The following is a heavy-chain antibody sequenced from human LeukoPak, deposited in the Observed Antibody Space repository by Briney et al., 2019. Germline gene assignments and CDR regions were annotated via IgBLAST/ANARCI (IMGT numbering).Heavy chain of an antibody. CDR3: TTDLGLTMIRGVIVY. CDR1: GFTFTNAW. D-gene: IGHD3-10*01. CDR2: IKSKGDGETI. V-gene: IGHV3-15*01. Sequence: GSLRLSCAASGFTFTNAWMSWVRQAPGKGLEWVGRIKSKGDGETIDNAAPVKGRFTMSRDDSKATLYLQINSLKAEDTAVYYCTTDLGLTMIRGVIVYWGQGALVTVSS. J-gene: IGHJ4*02.